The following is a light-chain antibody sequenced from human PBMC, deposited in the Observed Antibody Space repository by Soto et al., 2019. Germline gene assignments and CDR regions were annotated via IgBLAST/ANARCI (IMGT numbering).Light chain of an antibody. V-gene: IGKV1D-13*01. Sequence: AIQLTQSPSSLSASIGDRVSITCRASQGISSALAWYQQKPGKAPRLLMYAASSLQTGVPARFSGSGSETDFTLTISSLQPEDFATYICQQVNEYPPTFGGGTKVDIK. CDR1: QGISSA. J-gene: IGKJ4*01. CDR3: QQVNEYPPT. CDR2: AAS.